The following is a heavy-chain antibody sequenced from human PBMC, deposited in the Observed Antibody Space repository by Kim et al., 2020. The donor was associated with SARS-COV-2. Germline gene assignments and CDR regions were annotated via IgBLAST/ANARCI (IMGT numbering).Heavy chain of an antibody. J-gene: IGHJ4*02. CDR3: ARGGGKWELLTYCEY. V-gene: IGHV4-59*09. D-gene: IGHD1-26*01. Sequence: PTLKIRVTISVDTSKNQFYLKLSSVTAADTAVYYCARGGGKWELLTYCEYWGQGTLVTVSS.